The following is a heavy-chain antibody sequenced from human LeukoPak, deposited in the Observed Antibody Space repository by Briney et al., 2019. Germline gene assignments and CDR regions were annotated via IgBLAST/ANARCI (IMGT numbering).Heavy chain of an antibody. D-gene: IGHD6-19*01. CDR3: AREFLRAVAGTYPFDY. CDR2: TYYRSKWYN. J-gene: IGHJ4*02. V-gene: IGHV6-1*01. CDR1: GDSVSSNSAA. Sequence: SQTLSLTCAISGDSVSSNSAAWNWIRQSPSRGLEWLGRTYYRSKWYNDYAVSVKSRITINPDTSKNQFSLQLNSVTPEDTAVYYCAREFLRAVAGTYPFDYWGQGTLVTVSS.